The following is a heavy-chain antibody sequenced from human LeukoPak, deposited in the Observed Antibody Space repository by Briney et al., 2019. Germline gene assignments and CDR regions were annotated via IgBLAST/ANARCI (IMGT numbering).Heavy chain of an antibody. CDR2: ISYDGSNK. D-gene: IGHD3-10*01. J-gene: IGHJ4*02. CDR1: GFTFSSYA. V-gene: IGHV3-30-3*01. Sequence: GGSLRLSCAASGFTFSSYAMHWVRQAPGKGLEWVAVISYDGSNKYYADSVKGRFTISRDNSKNTLYLQMNSLRAEDTAVYYCAKDIPGYGSGSYGPVFDYWGQGTLVTVSS. CDR3: AKDIPGYGSGSYGPVFDY.